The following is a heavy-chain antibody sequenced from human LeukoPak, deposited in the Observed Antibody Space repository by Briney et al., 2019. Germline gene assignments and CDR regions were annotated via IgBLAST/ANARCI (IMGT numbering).Heavy chain of an antibody. CDR1: GGSISSYY. V-gene: IGHV4-59*01. J-gene: IGHJ6*03. D-gene: IGHD6-13*01. CDR3: ARDGGVYRSSWYPLGDYYYYMDV. Sequence: SETLSLTCTVSGGSISSYYWSWIRQPPGKGLEWIGYIYYSGSTNYNPSLKSRVTISVDTSKNQFSLKLSSVTAADTAVYYCARDGGVYRSSWYPLGDYYYYMDVWGKGTTVTVSS. CDR2: IYYSGST.